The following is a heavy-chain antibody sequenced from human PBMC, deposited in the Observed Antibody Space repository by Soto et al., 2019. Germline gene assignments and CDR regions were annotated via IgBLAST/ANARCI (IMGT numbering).Heavy chain of an antibody. V-gene: IGHV3-9*01. CDR3: AKDMKWGGMTTIHYFDS. CDR2: ISWNSETI. CDR1: GFTVDDYA. Sequence: GGSLRLSCAASGFTVDDYAMHWVRQALGEGLDWVSGISWNSETIDYADSVKGRFTISRDNAKSSLFLQMNSLRPDDTALYYCAKDMKWGGMTTIHYFDSCGQGTLVTVSS. D-gene: IGHD4-17*01. J-gene: IGHJ4*02.